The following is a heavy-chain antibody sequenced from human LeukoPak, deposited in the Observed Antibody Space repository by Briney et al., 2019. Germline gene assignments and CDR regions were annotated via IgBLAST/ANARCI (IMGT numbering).Heavy chain of an antibody. D-gene: IGHD3-22*01. Sequence: SQTLSLTCAVSGYSLSGGYSWRWIPQPPGKGLEWIGNIIHSGISHYNPSLRSRPTMSVDTSKNQFSLNPRSVPAPDPAVYYCVRTTYYYDTSGHLGFDHWGQGTLVTVSS. J-gene: IGHJ4*02. V-gene: IGHV4-38-2*01. CDR3: VRTTYYYDTSGHLGFDH. CDR1: GYSLSGGYS. CDR2: IIHSGIS.